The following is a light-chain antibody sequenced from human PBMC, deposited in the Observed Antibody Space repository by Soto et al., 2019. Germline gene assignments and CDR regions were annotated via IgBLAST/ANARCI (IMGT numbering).Light chain of an antibody. CDR3: QPYNNWPLT. CDR2: DKS. Sequence: EVVMTQSPATLSLSPGEGVTLSCRASQGIGDTLAWYQHKTGQTPRLLIYDKSTRATGVPARLSGSRSGPELNLTINSLQSEDFAIYYCQPYNNWPLTCGQGTKVDIK. V-gene: IGKV3-15*01. J-gene: IGKJ1*01. CDR1: QGIGDT.